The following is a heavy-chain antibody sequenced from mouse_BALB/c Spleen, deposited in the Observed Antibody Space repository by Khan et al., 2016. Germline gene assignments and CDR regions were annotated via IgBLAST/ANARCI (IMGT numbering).Heavy chain of an antibody. CDR1: GFPFSSFG. Sequence: EVELVESGGGLVQPGGSRKLSCAASGFPFSSFGMHWVRQAPEKGLEWVAYIRSGSSTIYYADTVNGRFTIYRDDPQDTLFLQMTSLRSEDTAMYYCARWWYIDVWGAGTTVTVSS. V-gene: IGHV5-17*02. CDR3: ARWWYIDV. CDR2: IRSGSSTI. J-gene: IGHJ1*01.